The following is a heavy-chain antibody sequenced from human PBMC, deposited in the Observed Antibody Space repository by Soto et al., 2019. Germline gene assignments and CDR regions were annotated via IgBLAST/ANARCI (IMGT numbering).Heavy chain of an antibody. CDR1: GYTFTTHG. Sequence: QVQLVQSGAEVKKPGASVKVSCKASGYTFTTHGISWVRQVPGQGLEWMGWVRGDNGHTNYAQSLQGRGTMTTDTSTNTAYMERRSLRSDDTAVYYCARDLGYCRSGTCSREWFGPWGQGTLVTVSS. CDR2: VRGDNGHT. CDR3: ARDLGYCRSGTCSREWFGP. V-gene: IGHV1-18*01. J-gene: IGHJ5*02. D-gene: IGHD2-15*01.